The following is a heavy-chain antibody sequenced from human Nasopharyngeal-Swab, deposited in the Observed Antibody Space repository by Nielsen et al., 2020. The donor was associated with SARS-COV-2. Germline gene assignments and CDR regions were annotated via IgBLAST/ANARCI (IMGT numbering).Heavy chain of an antibody. V-gene: IGHV4-59*13. Sequence: SETLSLTCTVSGGSISSYYCSWIRQPPGKGLEWIGYIYYSGSTNYNPSLKSRVTISVDTSKNQFSLKLSSVTAADTAVYYCARVSTAMGHYYYYGLDVWGQGTTVTVSS. CDR2: IYYSGST. CDR3: ARVSTAMGHYYYYGLDV. CDR1: GGSISSYY. D-gene: IGHD5-18*01. J-gene: IGHJ6*02.